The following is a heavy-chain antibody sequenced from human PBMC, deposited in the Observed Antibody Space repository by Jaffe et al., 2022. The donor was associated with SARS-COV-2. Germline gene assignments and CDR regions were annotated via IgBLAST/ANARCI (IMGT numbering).Heavy chain of an antibody. Sequence: QVQLVESGGGVVQPGRSLRLSCAASGFTFSSYGMHWVRQAPGKGLEWVAVISYDGSNKYYADSVKGRFTISRDNSKNTLYLQMNSLRAEDTAVYYCAKDLGAPGAGFDYWGQGTLVTVSS. CDR1: GFTFSSYG. CDR3: AKDLGAPGAGFDY. J-gene: IGHJ4*02. D-gene: IGHD6-19*01. V-gene: IGHV3-30*18. CDR2: ISYDGSNK.